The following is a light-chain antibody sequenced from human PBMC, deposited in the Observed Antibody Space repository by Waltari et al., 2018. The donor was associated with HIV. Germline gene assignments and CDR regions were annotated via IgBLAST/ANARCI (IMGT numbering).Light chain of an antibody. CDR2: DAS. V-gene: IGKV1-33*01. CDR1: QDISNY. J-gene: IGKJ2*01. Sequence: DIQMTQSPSSLSASIGDRVTITCQASQDISNYLNWYQQKPGKATKLLINDASNLERGVPSRFTGSGSGTDFSFTINSLQPEDIATYYCQQYDNLPHTFGQGTKLEIK. CDR3: QQYDNLPHT.